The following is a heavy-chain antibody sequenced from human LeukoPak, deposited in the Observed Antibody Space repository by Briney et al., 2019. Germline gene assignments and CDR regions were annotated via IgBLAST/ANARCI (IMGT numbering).Heavy chain of an antibody. CDR3: ERALEAVVVVPAAYTPFDS. CDR1: GGTFSIYT. V-gene: IGHV1-69*02. D-gene: IGHD2-2*01. J-gene: IGHJ5*01. Sequence: SVKVSCKASGGTFSIYTISWVRQPPGQGLEWMGRIIPILGIANYAQKFQGRFTITADKSTRTAYMELSSLSSEDTAVSSCERALEAVVVVPAAYTPFDSWGQGTLVTVSS. CDR2: IIPILGIA.